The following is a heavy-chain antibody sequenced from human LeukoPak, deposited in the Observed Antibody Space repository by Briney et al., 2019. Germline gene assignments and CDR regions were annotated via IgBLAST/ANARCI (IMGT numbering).Heavy chain of an antibody. D-gene: IGHD3-10*01. CDR1: GGSISSYY. CDR2: IYYSGST. CDR3: ARPGLWFGELVPWFEP. V-gene: IGHV4-59*08. J-gene: IGHJ5*02. Sequence: SETLSLTCTVSGGSISSYYWSWIRQPPGKGLEWIGYIYYSGSTNYNPSLKSRVTISVDTSKNQFSLKLSSVTAADTAVYYCARPGLWFGELVPWFEPWGQGTLVNVSS.